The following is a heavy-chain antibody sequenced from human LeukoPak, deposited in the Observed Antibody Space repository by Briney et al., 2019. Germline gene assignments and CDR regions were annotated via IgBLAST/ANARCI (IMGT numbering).Heavy chain of an antibody. J-gene: IGHJ4*02. V-gene: IGHV4-59*01. Sequence: PSETLSLTCTVSGGSISSYYWSWIRQPPGKGLEWIGYIYYSGSTNYNPSLKSRVTISVDTSKNQFSLKLSSVTAADTAVYYCARNDILTGYSYFDYWGQGTLVTVSS. CDR1: GGSISSYY. D-gene: IGHD3-9*01. CDR2: IYYSGST. CDR3: ARNDILTGYSYFDY.